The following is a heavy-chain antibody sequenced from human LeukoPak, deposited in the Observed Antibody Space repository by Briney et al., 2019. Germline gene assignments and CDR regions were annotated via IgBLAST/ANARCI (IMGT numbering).Heavy chain of an antibody. CDR2: IRSKAYGGTT. D-gene: IGHD3-10*01. CDR1: GFTFGDYA. CDR3: RLWFGEPLYDY. V-gene: IGHV3-49*04. J-gene: IGHJ4*02. Sequence: GRSLRLSCTASGFTFGDYAMSWVLQAPGKGLEWVGFIRSKAYGGTTEYAASVKGRFTISRDDSKSIAYLQMNSLKTEDTAVYYCRLWFGEPLYDYWGQGTLVTVSS.